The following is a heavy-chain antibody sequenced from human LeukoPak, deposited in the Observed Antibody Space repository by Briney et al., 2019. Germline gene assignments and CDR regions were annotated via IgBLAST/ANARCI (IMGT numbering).Heavy chain of an antibody. CDR3: ARGGLYYYGSGSYLGAFDI. D-gene: IGHD3-10*01. V-gene: IGHV4-34*01. J-gene: IGHJ3*02. CDR1: GGSFSGYY. Sequence: SETLSLTCAVYGGSFSGYYWSWIRQPPGKGLEWIGEINHSGSTNYNPSLKSRVTISEDTSKNQFSLKLSSVTAADTAVYYCARGGLYYYGSGSYLGAFDIWGQGTMVTVSS. CDR2: INHSGST.